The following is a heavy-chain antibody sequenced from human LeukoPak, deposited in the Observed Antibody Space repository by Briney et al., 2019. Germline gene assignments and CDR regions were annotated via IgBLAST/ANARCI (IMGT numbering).Heavy chain of an antibody. V-gene: IGHV1-2*02. CDR1: GYTFTGYY. CDR3: ARPGIAVAGPYYFDY. Sequence: ASVTVSCKASGYTFTGYYMHWVRQAPGQGLEWMGWSNPNSGGTNYAQKFQGRVTMTRDTSISTAYMELSRLRSDDTAVYYCARPGIAVAGPYYFDYWGQGTLVTVSS. J-gene: IGHJ4*02. D-gene: IGHD6-19*01. CDR2: SNPNSGGT.